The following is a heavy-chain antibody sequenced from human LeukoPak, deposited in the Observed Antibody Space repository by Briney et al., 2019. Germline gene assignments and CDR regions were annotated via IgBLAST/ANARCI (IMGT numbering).Heavy chain of an antibody. Sequence: SETLSLTCAVYGGSFSGYYWSWIRQPPGKGLEWIGEINHSGSTNYNPSLKSRVTISVDTSKNQFSLKLSSVTAADTAVYYCARTHDLGYWGQGTLVTVSS. CDR2: INHSGST. J-gene: IGHJ4*02. V-gene: IGHV4-34*01. D-gene: IGHD1-1*01. CDR3: ARTHDLGY. CDR1: GGSFSGYY.